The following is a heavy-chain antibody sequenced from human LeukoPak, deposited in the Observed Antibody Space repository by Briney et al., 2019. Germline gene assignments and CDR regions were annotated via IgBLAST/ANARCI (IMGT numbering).Heavy chain of an antibody. Sequence: ASVKVSCKASGGTFSSYTISWVRQAPGQGLEWMGRIIPILGIANYAQKFQGRVTITADKSTSTAYMELSSLRSEDTAVYYCARDTPGELERRPDAFDIWGQGTMVTVSS. CDR1: GGTFSSYT. CDR3: ARDTPGELERRPDAFDI. D-gene: IGHD1-1*01. J-gene: IGHJ3*02. CDR2: IIPILGIA. V-gene: IGHV1-69*04.